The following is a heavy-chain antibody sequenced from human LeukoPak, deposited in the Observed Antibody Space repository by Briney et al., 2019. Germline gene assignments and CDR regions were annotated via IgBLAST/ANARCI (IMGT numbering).Heavy chain of an antibody. D-gene: IGHD3-22*01. CDR1: GFTFSTSG. CDR2: ISYDGSNK. CDR3: AKDRDSSGYSLDY. J-gene: IGHJ4*02. V-gene: IGHV3-30*18. Sequence: GGSLRLSCATSGFTFSTSGMHWVRQAPGKGLEWVAVISYDGSNKYYADSVKGRFTISRDNSKNTLYLQMNSLRAEDTAVYYCAKDRDSSGYSLDYWGQGTLATVSS.